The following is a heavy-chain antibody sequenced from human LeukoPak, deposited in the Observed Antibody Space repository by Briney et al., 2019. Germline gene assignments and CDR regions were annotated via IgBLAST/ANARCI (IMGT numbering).Heavy chain of an antibody. J-gene: IGHJ4*02. CDR1: GGSISGYY. Sequence: SETLSLTCTVSGGSISGYYWSWIRQPPGKGLEWIGYIYYSGTTNYNPSLKSRVTISVDTSKNQFSLKLSSVTAADTAVYYCARGVYIAAAQYAYWGQGTLVTVSS. CDR2: IYYSGTT. CDR3: ARGVYIAAAQYAY. D-gene: IGHD6-13*01. V-gene: IGHV4-59*01.